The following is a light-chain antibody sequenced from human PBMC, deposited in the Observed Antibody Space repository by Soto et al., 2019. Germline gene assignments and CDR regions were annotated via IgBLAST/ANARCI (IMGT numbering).Light chain of an antibody. Sequence: DIQMTQSPSSLSASLGDRVTITCRASQSISNYLNWYQQKPGKAPKLLIYWASTRESGVPDRFSGSGSGTDFTLTISSLQAEDVAVYYCQQYYSTPLTFGGGTKV. CDR2: WAS. V-gene: IGKV1-27*01. CDR3: QQYYSTPLT. J-gene: IGKJ4*01. CDR1: QSISNY.